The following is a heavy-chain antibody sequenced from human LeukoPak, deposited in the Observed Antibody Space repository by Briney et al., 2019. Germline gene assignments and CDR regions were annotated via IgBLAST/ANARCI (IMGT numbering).Heavy chain of an antibody. Sequence: SETLSLTCTISGGSISSDYWSWIRQPPGRGLEWIGYLSLGEVAFYNPSLESRLTTSADTSKNQFSLNLTSVTAADAAMYYCARDFGFGEGTIFDYWGQGTLVTVSS. CDR2: LSLGEVA. J-gene: IGHJ4*02. D-gene: IGHD3-10*01. CDR1: GGSISSDY. CDR3: ARDFGFGEGTIFDY. V-gene: IGHV4-59*13.